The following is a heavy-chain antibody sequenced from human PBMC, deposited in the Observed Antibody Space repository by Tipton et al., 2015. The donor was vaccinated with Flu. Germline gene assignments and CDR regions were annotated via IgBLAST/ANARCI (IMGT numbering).Heavy chain of an antibody. Sequence: GSLRLSCEASGFTFSSYGIHWVRQAAGKGLEWVSGIGTSGDTYYADSVKGRFIISRDNSKNTLYLQMNSLRAEDTAIYYCAKVIPEKVAGLDYWGQGTLVTVSS. CDR1: GFTFSSYG. CDR3: AKVIPEKVAGLDY. J-gene: IGHJ4*02. V-gene: IGHV3-13*01. D-gene: IGHD6-19*01. CDR2: IGTSGDT.